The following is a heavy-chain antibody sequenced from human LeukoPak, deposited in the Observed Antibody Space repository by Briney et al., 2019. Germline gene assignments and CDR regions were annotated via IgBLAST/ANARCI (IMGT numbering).Heavy chain of an antibody. V-gene: IGHV3-23*01. J-gene: IGHJ4*02. CDR1: GFTFSSYA. CDR3: AKSTVSPNYYDSSGSFDY. D-gene: IGHD3-22*01. Sequence: GGSLRLSCAASGFTFSSYAMSWVRQAPGKGLEWVSAISTSGGGTYYADSVKGRFTISRDNSKNTLYLQMNNLRAEDTAVYYCAKSTVSPNYYDSSGSFDYWGQGTLVTVSS. CDR2: ISTSGGGT.